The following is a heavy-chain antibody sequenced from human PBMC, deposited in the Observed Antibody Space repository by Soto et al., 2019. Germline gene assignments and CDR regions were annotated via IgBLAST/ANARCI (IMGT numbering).Heavy chain of an antibody. J-gene: IGHJ4*02. CDR1: GYTFTDYY. CDR3: ARDLLRGYSYGFNMAY. CDR2: INPNGGGT. Sequence: ASVKVSCKASGYTFTDYYVHWVLQAPGQGLEWMGWINPNGGGTNYAQKFQGRVTLTTDTSISTAYMELSSLRSDDTAAYYCARDLLRGYSYGFNMAYWGQGALVTVSS. D-gene: IGHD5-18*01. V-gene: IGHV1-2*02.